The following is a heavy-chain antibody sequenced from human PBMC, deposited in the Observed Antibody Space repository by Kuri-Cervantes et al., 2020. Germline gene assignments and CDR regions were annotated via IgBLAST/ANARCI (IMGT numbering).Heavy chain of an antibody. CDR1: GFTFTSSA. J-gene: IGHJ4*02. Sequence: SVKVSCKASGFTFTSSAVQWVRQARGQRLEWIGWIVVGSGNTNYAQKFQERVTITRDMSTSTAYMELRSPRSDDTAVYYCARDLVPAARSPVAEAYWGQGTLVTVSS. D-gene: IGHD2-2*01. CDR2: IVVGSGNT. CDR3: ARDLVPAARSPVAEAY. V-gene: IGHV1-58*01.